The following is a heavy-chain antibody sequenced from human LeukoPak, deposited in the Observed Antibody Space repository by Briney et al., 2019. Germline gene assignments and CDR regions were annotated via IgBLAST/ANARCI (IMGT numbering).Heavy chain of an antibody. CDR2: IYPGDSDT. CDR1: GYSFTSYW. D-gene: IGHD3-3*01. V-gene: IGHV5-51*01. CDR3: ARRLSGDFWSGYPDASDI. J-gene: IGHJ3*02. Sequence: GESLKISCKGSGYSFTSYWIGWVRQMPGKGLEWMGIIYPGDSDTRYSPSFQGQVTISADKSISTAYLQWSSLKASDTAMYYCARRLSGDFWSGYPDASDIWGQGTMVTVSS.